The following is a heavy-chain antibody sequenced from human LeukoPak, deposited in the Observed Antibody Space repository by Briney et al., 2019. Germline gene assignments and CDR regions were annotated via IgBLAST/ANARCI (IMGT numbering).Heavy chain of an antibody. Sequence: PSQTLSPTCTVSGGSISSGSYYWSWIRQPAGKGLEWIGRIYTSGSTNYNPSLKSRVTISVDTSKNQFSLKLSSVTAADTAVYYCARGSYDSSGYFDYWGQGTLVTVSS. CDR2: IYTSGST. V-gene: IGHV4-61*02. J-gene: IGHJ4*02. CDR3: ARGSYDSSGYFDY. CDR1: GGSISSGSYY. D-gene: IGHD3-22*01.